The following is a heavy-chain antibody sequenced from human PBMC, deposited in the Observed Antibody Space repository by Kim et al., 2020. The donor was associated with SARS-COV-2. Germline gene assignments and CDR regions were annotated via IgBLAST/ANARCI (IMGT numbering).Heavy chain of an antibody. V-gene: IGHV4-39*01. Sequence: SETLSLTCTVSVGSISSSSYYWGWIRQPPGKGLEWIGIIYFSGITYYNPSLKIRVTISVDTSRNQFSLKLSSVTAADTAVYYCARRSTHNWIPGNCIDPWGQGNLVTVSS. CDR2: IYFSGIT. CDR3: ARRSTHNWIPGNCIDP. J-gene: IGHJ5*02. CDR1: VGSISSSSYY. D-gene: IGHD1-20*01.